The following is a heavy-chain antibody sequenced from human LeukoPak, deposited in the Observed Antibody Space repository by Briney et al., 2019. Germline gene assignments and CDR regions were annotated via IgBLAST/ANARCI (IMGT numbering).Heavy chain of an antibody. CDR3: ARASLYDILTGYYLDFDC. D-gene: IGHD3-9*01. CDR2: ISAYNGNT. J-gene: IGHJ4*02. V-gene: IGHV1-18*01. CDR1: GYTFTSYG. Sequence: ASVKVSCKASGYTFTSYGISWVRQAPGQGLEWMGWISAYNGNTNYAQKLQGRVTMTTDTSTSTAYMELSRLRSDDTAVYYCARASLYDILTGYYLDFDCWGQGTLVTVSS.